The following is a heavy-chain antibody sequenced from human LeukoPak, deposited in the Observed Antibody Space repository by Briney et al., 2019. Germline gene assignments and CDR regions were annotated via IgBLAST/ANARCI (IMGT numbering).Heavy chain of an antibody. Sequence: ASVKVSCKASGYTFTSYYMHWVRQAPGQGLEWMGIINPSGGSTSYAQKFQGRVTMTRDMSTSTVYMELSSLRSEDTAVYYCARSRTRGDAFDIWGQGTMVTVSS. V-gene: IGHV1-46*01. J-gene: IGHJ3*02. CDR1: GYTFTSYY. CDR3: ARSRTRGDAFDI. CDR2: INPSGGST.